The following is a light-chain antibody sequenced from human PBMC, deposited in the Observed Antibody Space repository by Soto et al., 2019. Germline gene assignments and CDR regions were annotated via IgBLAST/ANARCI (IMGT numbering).Light chain of an antibody. V-gene: IGLV2-14*01. CDR1: SSDVGGYNY. Sequence: QSALTQPASVSGSPGQSVTISCTGTSSDVGGYNYVSWYQHHPGEAPKLMIYEVTHRPSGVSNRFSGSKSGNTASLTISGLQAEDEADYYCSSYTSISTYVFGNGTKVTVL. J-gene: IGLJ1*01. CDR3: SSYTSISTYV. CDR2: EVT.